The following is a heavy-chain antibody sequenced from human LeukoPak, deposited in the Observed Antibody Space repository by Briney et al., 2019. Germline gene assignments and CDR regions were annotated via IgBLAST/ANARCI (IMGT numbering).Heavy chain of an antibody. CDR3: ARDVSGWPEYYFDY. CDR2: ISYDGSNK. D-gene: IGHD6-19*01. CDR1: GFTFSSYA. V-gene: IGHV3-30-3*01. Sequence: GGSLRLSCAASGFTFSSYAMHWVRQAPGKGLEWVAVISYDGSNKYYADSVKGRFTISRDNSKNTLYLQMNSLRAEDTAVYYCARDVSGWPEYYFDYWGQGTLVTVSS. J-gene: IGHJ4*02.